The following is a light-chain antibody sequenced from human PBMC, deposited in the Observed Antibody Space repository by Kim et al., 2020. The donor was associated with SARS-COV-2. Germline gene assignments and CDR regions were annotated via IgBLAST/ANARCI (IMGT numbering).Light chain of an antibody. CDR2: GAS. CDR3: QQYGSSFRT. CDR1: QSVRSGY. V-gene: IGKV3-20*01. J-gene: IGKJ1*01. Sequence: SLRDRAPLSSTATQSVRSGYLAWYPQKPGQPPRLLIFGASNRATGIPDRFSGSGSGTDFTLTISRLEPEDFAVYYFQQYGSSFRTFGQGTKVDIK.